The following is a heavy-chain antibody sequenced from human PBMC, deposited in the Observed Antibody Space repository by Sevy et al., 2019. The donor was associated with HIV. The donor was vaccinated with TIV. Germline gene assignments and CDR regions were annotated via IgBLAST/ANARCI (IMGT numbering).Heavy chain of an antibody. J-gene: IGHJ4*02. CDR2: ISYDGSNK. V-gene: IGHV3-30*18. CDR1: GFTFSSYG. Sequence: GESLKISCAASGFTFSSYGMHWVRQAPGKGLEWVAVISYDGSNKYYADSVKGRFTISRDNSKNTLYLQMNSLRAEDTAAYYCAKGEDLEDIVVVPAAFLDYWGQGTLVTVSS. CDR3: AKGEDLEDIVVVPAAFLDY. D-gene: IGHD2-2*01.